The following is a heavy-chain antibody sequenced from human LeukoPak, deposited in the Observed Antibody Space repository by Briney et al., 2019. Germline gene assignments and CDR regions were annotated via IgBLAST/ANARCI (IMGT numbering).Heavy chain of an antibody. D-gene: IGHD6-19*01. V-gene: IGHV3-7*01. CDR1: GFTFSRYW. CDR2: IKSDGSEI. CDR3: ARDLLGPSYFHSSGWYRNDC. Sequence: GGSLRLSCAASGFTFSRYWMSWVRQAPGKGLEWEANIKSDGSEIYYVDSVKGRFTISRDNAKNSLYLQMNSLRPEDTAVYYCARDLLGPSYFHSSGWYRNDCWGQGTLVTVSS. J-gene: IGHJ4*02.